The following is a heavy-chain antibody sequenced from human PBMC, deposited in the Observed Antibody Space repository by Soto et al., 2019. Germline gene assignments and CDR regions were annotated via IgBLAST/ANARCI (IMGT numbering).Heavy chain of an antibody. CDR2: IYRDDEK. CDR1: GFSLTTNGVG. V-gene: IGHV2-5*02. CDR3: AHTGASGAYGETFDY. Sequence: QITLKESGPTLVKPTQTLTLTCTVSGFSLTTNGVGVGWFRQPPGKALEWLALIYRDDEKRYRASLQSRVTVTRDNTKNQVVLTRTNMDPIDTATYYCAHTGASGAYGETFDYWGQGALVTVSA. J-gene: IGHJ4*02. D-gene: IGHD3-10*01.